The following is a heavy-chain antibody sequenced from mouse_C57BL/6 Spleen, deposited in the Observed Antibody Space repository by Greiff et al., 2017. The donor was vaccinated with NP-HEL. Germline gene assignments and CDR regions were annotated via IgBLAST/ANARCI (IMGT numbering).Heavy chain of an antibody. CDR3: ARTPFYGSSLFDY. CDR2: IDPSDSET. CDR1: GYTFTSYW. Sequence: QVQLKQPGAELVRPGSSVKLSCKASGYTFTSYWMHWVKQRPIQGLEWIGNIDPSDSETHYNQKFKDKATLTVDKSSSTAYMQLSSLTSEDSAVYYCARTPFYGSSLFDYWGQGTTLTVSS. D-gene: IGHD1-1*01. V-gene: IGHV1-52*01. J-gene: IGHJ2*01.